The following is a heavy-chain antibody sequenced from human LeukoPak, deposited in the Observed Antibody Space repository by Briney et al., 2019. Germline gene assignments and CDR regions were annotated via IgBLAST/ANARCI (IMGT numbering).Heavy chain of an antibody. D-gene: IGHD3-10*01. CDR2: ISSSGSTI. J-gene: IGHJ4*02. CDR1: GFTFSDYY. V-gene: IGHV3-11*01. CDR3: AKDEYGFGELLYYFDY. Sequence: GGSLRLSCAASGFTFSDYYMSWIRQAPGKGLEWVSYISSSGSTIYYADSVKGRFTISRDNAKNTLYLQMNSLRAEDTAVYYCAKDEYGFGELLYYFDYWGQGTLVTVSS.